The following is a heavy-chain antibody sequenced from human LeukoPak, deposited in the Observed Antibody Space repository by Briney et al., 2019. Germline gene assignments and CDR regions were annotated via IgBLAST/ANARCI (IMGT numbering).Heavy chain of an antibody. CDR3: ARGRPEGYCSSTSCYLFDY. CDR2: INHSGST. CDR1: GGSFSGYY. J-gene: IGHJ4*02. V-gene: IGHV4-34*01. D-gene: IGHD2-2*01. Sequence: SETLFLTCAVYGGSFSGYYWSWIRQPPGKGLEWIGEINHSGSTNYNPSLKSRVTISVDTSKNQFSLKLSSVTAADTAVYYCARGRPEGYCSSTSCYLFDYWGQGTLVTVSS.